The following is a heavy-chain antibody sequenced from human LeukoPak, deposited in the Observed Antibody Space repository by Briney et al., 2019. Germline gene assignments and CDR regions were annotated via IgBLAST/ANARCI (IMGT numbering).Heavy chain of an antibody. J-gene: IGHJ4*02. CDR2: ISYDGSNK. V-gene: IGHV3-30-3*01. Sequence: QAGGSLRLSCAASGFTFSSYAMHWVRQAPGKGLEWVAVISYDGSNKYYADSVKGRFTISRDNSKNTLYLQMNSLRAEDTAVYYCASVSGSSWYFDYWGQGTLVTVSS. CDR3: ASVSGSSWYFDY. CDR1: GFTFSSYA. D-gene: IGHD6-13*01.